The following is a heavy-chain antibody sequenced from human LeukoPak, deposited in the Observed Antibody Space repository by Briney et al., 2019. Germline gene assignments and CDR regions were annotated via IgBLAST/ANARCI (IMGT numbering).Heavy chain of an antibody. CDR3: TRKIMGATTMYFDY. D-gene: IGHD1-26*01. CDR1: GFTFGDYA. Sequence: SGGSLRLSCTASGFTFGDYAMSWFRQAPGKGLEWVGFIRSKAYGGTTEYAASVKGRFTISRDDSKSIAYLQMNSLKTEDTAVYYCTRKIMGATTMYFDYWGQGTLVTVSS. CDR2: IRSKAYGGTT. V-gene: IGHV3-49*03. J-gene: IGHJ4*02.